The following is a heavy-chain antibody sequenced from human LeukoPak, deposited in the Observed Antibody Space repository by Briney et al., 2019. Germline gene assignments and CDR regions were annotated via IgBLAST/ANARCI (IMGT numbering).Heavy chain of an antibody. CDR1: GFTFDEYA. CDR3: AKDLTQLYLAFDY. Sequence: PGGFLRLSCAASGFTFDEYAIHWVRQAPGKGLEWVSLISEDGSRTYYADSVKGRFTISRDNSKNSLYLQMNSLRTEDTAFYYCAKDLTQLYLAFDYWGQGTLVTVSS. J-gene: IGHJ4*02. D-gene: IGHD5-18*01. V-gene: IGHV3-43*02. CDR2: ISEDGSRT.